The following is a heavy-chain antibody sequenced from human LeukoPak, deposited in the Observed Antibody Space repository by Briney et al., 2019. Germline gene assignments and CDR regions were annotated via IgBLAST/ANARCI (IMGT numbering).Heavy chain of an antibody. CDR2: INSDGSST. CDR1: GFTFSSYW. D-gene: IGHD1-26*01. J-gene: IGHJ4*02. CDR3: ASGVVGATMDY. V-gene: IGHV3-74*01. Sequence: GGSLRLSCAASGFTFSSYWMHWVRQAPGKGLVWVSRINSDGSSTSYADSVKGRFTISRDNAKNTLYLQMNSLRAEDTAVYYCASGVVGATMDYWGQGTLVTVSS.